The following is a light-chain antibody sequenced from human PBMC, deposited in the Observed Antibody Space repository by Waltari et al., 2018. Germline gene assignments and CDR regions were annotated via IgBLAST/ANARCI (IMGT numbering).Light chain of an antibody. CDR2: AAS. V-gene: IGKV3-20*01. CDR1: QSVSKY. CDR3: QNHERLPAT. Sequence: EAVLTQSPGTLSLSPGESATLSCRASQSVSKYLAWYQQRPGQAPRLRIYAASTRATGIPDRFSGSGYGTDFSLTISRLEPEDFAVYYCQNHERLPATFGQGTKVEIK. J-gene: IGKJ1*01.